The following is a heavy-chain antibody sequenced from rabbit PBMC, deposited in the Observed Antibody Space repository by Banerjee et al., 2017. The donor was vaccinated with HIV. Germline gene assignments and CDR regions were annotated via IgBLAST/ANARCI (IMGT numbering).Heavy chain of an antibody. Sequence: QEQLEESGGDLVKPEGSLTLTCTASGFSFSSSYWISWVRQAPGKGLEWIAFIYAGSSGDTYYASWAKGRFTISKTSSTTVTLQMTSLTAADTATYFCARFIYGLVYADLWGPGTLVTVS. V-gene: IGHV1S45*01. D-gene: IGHD6-1*01. CDR1: GFSFSSSYW. J-gene: IGHJ4*01. CDR3: ARFIYGLVYADL. CDR2: IYAGSSGDT.